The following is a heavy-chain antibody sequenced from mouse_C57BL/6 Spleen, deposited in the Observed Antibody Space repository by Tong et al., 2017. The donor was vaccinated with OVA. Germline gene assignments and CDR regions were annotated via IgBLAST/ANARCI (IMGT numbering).Heavy chain of an antibody. V-gene: IGHV1-22*01. J-gene: IGHJ2*01. Sequence: EVQLQQSGPELVKPGASVKISCKASGYTFTDYNMHWVKQSHGKSLEWIGYINPNNGGTSYNQKFKGKATLTVNKSSSTGYMELRSLTSEDSAVYYCARVEGYGNGFDYWGQGTTVTVSS. D-gene: IGHD2-1*01. CDR3: ARVEGYGNGFDY. CDR2: INPNNGGT. CDR1: GYTFTDYN.